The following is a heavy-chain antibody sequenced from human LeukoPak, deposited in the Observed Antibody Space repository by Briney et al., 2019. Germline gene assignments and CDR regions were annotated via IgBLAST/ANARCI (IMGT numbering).Heavy chain of an antibody. J-gene: IGHJ3*02. CDR3: AKRRFGELPYDAFDI. V-gene: IGHV3-30*18. Sequence: PGRSLRLSCAASGFTFSNYGMHWVRQAPGKGLEWVTFMSYDENKKYYADSVKGRFTISRDNSQNTLSLQMNSLRVEDTAVYYCAKRRFGELPYDAFDIWGQGTMVTVSS. CDR2: MSYDENKK. CDR1: GFTFSNYG. D-gene: IGHD3-10*01.